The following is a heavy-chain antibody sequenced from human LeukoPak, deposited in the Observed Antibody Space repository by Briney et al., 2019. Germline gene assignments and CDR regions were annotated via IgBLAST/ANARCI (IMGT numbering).Heavy chain of an antibody. CDR3: TRDRELGF. CDR1: GGSISSYY. J-gene: IGHJ4*02. CDR2: IYNSGST. Sequence: PPETLSLTCTVSGGSISSYYWSWIRQPPGKGLEWIGSIYNSGSTTYNPSLKSRVTISGDTSKNQFSLKLSSVTAADTAVYYCTRDRELGFWGQGTLVTVSS. V-gene: IGHV4-59*01. D-gene: IGHD1-26*01.